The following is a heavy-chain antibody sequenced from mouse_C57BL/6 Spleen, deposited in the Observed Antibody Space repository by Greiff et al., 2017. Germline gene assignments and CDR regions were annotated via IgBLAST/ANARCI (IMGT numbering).Heavy chain of an antibody. CDR2: INPDGGST. Sequence: EVNVVESGGGLVQPGESLKLSCESNEYEFPSHDMSWVRKTPGKRLELVAAINPDGGSTYYPDTMERRFIISRDNTKKTLYMQMSSLRSEDTALYYCARQGGWGYMDDWGQGTAVTVSS. CDR1: EYEFPSHD. V-gene: IGHV5-2*01. J-gene: IGHJ4*01. CDR3: ARQGGWGYMDD. D-gene: IGHD3-1*01.